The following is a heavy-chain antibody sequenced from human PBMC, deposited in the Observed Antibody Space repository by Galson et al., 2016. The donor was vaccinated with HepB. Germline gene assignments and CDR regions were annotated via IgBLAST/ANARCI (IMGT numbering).Heavy chain of an antibody. J-gene: IGHJ4*02. V-gene: IGHV3-43*02. D-gene: IGHD2-15*01. CDR1: GFTFEDYG. CDR3: ASSRVGWLSIHD. Sequence: SLRVSCAASGFTFEDYGMFWVRQAPGKGLLWLSYISGDGRSIYYADSVKGRFTISRDKNKTSLFLQMTSLKSVDIGLYYCASSRVGWLSIHDWGQGTPVAVSS. CDR2: ISGDGRSI.